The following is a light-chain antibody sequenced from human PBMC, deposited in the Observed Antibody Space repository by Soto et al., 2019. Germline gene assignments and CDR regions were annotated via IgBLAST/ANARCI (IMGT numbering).Light chain of an antibody. CDR2: AAS. CDR3: EKYNSAPHT. V-gene: IGKV1-27*01. Sequence: DIQMTQSPSSLSASVGDRVTITCRASQGISNYLAWYQQKPGKVPKLMIYAASTLQSGVPSRFSGSGSGTDFTLTISSLQPEDVATYYCEKYNSAPHTFGQETKLEIK. CDR1: QGISNY. J-gene: IGKJ2*01.